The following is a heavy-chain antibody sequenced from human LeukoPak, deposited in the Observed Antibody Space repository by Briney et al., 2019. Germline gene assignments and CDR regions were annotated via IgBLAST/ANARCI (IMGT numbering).Heavy chain of an antibody. J-gene: IGHJ2*01. D-gene: IGHD3-3*01. Sequence: ASVKVSCKASGYTFTSYYMHWVRQAPGEGLEWMGIINPSGGSTSYAQKFQGRVTMTRDTSISTAYMELSRLRSDDTAVYYCARPPGGYYSYDWYFDLWGRGTLVTVSS. CDR2: INPSGGST. V-gene: IGHV1-46*01. CDR1: GYTFTSYY. CDR3: ARPPGGYYSYDWYFDL.